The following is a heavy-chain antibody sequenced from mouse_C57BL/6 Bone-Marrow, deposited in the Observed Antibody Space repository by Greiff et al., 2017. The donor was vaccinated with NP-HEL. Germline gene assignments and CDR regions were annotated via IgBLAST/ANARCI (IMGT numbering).Heavy chain of an antibody. CDR3: ARNDYGKGAY. CDR2: IYPRSGNT. Sequence: VQLQQSGAELARPGASVKLSCKASGYTFTSYGISWVKQSTGQGLEWIGEIYPRSGNTYYNEKFKGKATLTADKSSSTAYMELRSLTSEDSAVYFCARNDYGKGAYWGQGTLVTVSA. D-gene: IGHD2-4*01. CDR1: GYTFTSYG. J-gene: IGHJ3*01. V-gene: IGHV1-81*01.